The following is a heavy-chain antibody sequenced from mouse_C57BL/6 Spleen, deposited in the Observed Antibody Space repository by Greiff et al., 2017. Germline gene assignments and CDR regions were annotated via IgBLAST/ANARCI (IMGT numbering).Heavy chain of an antibody. CDR2: INPNYGTT. Sequence: VQLQQSGPELVKPGASVKISCKASGYSFTDYNMNWVKQSNGKSLEWIGVINPNYGTTSYNQQFKGKATLTVYQSSSTAYRQLNSLTSEDSAVYYCARGHYTDWYFEVWGTGTTVTVAS. CDR1: GYSFTDYN. V-gene: IGHV1-39*01. D-gene: IGHD2-12*01. J-gene: IGHJ1*03. CDR3: ARGHYTDWYFEV.